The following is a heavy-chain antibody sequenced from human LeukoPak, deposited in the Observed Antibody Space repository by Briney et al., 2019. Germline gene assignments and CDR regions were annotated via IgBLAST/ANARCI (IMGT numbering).Heavy chain of an antibody. J-gene: IGHJ4*02. V-gene: IGHV4-59*01. CDR2: IYYSGST. CDR3: ARDPGVGALDY. Sequence: SETLSLTCTVSGGSISSYYWSWIRQPPGKGLEWIGYIYYSGSTNYNPSLKSRVTISVDTSENQFSLKLSSVTAADTAVYYCARDPGVGALDYWGQGTLVTVSS. D-gene: IGHD1-26*01. CDR1: GGSISSYY.